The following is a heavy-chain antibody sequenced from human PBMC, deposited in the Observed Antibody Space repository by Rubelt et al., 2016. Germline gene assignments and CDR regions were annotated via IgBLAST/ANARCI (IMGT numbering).Heavy chain of an antibody. J-gene: IGHJ2*01. CDR1: GITVSSTY. CDR2: IYSDGKK. Sequence: EVQLVESGGGLVQPGGSLRLYCAASGITVSSTYMSWVRQAPGKGLEWVSNIYSDGKKYYADSEKSRFTISRDNSKNTLYLQINSLKAEDTAVYYCAKDRNRYFDLWGRGTLVTVSS. CDR3: AKDRNRYFDL. V-gene: IGHV3-66*01.